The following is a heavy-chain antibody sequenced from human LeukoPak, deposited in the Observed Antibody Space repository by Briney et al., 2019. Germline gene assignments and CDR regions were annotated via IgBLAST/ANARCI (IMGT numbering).Heavy chain of an antibody. CDR3: ASHSLFDNTGYYYDFDY. Sequence: PSGTLSLTCAVSGYPISNGYYWCWIRPPRGRGQGGFGISCYSGNTYYNPSLKSRVTISLDNSKNPFSLRMSTVTATDTAVYYCASHSLFDNTGYYYDFDYWGQGTLVTVSS. CDR1: GYPISNGYY. J-gene: IGHJ4*02. D-gene: IGHD3-22*01. CDR2: SCYSGNT. V-gene: IGHV4-38-2*01.